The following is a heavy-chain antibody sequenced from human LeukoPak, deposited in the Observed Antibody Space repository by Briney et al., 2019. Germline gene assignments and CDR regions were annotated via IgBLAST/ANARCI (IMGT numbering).Heavy chain of an antibody. Sequence: KASETLSLTCAVYGGSFSGYYWSWIRQPPGKGLEWIGEINHSGSTNYNPSLKSRVTISVDTSKNQFSLKLSSVTAADTAVYYCARFLRNYDILTGYYASYYYGMDVWGQGTTVTVSS. J-gene: IGHJ6*02. CDR2: INHSGST. CDR3: ARFLRNYDILTGYYASYYYGMDV. V-gene: IGHV4-34*01. CDR1: GGSFSGYY. D-gene: IGHD3-9*01.